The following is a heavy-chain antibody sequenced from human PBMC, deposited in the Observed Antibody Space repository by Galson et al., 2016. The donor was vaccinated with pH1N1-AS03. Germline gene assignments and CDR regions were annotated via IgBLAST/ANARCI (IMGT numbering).Heavy chain of an antibody. CDR2: INKDGTKI. Sequence: SLRLSCAASGFTFSTYWMMWVRQAPGKGLEWVANINKDGTKIHYVDSVEGRFTISRDNAKKALYLQMNDLRVEDTAVFYCARDTTAARLLGPVPTWGQGTTVTVSS. D-gene: IGHD6-6*01. J-gene: IGHJ6*02. V-gene: IGHV3-7*01. CDR1: GFTFSTYW. CDR3: ARDTTAARLLGPVPT.